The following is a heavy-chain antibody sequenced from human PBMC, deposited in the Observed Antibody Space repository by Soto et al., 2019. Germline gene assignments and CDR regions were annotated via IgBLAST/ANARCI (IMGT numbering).Heavy chain of an antibody. V-gene: IGHV1-18*01. Sequence: QVQLVQYGTEVRKPGASVKVSCKASGYTFTSYHISWVRQAPGQGLEWMGWISAYNGNTNYAQKLQGRVTMTTDTSTSTGYIELRSRRSDDTAGYYCAKDSPPPREWGQGTLVTVSS. CDR2: ISAYNGNT. J-gene: IGHJ4*02. CDR3: AKDSPPPRE. CDR1: GYTFTSYH.